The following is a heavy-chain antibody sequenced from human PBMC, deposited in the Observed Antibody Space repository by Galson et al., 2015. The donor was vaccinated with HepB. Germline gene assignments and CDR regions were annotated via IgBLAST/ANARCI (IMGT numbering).Heavy chain of an antibody. D-gene: IGHD4-17*01. CDR3: ARDQSQYGDYANDGWVCDY. CDR2: INPSGGST. CDR1: GYTFTSYY. V-gene: IGHV1-46*01. J-gene: IGHJ4*02. Sequence: SVKVSCKASGYTFTSYYMHWVRQAPGQGLEWMGIINPSGGSTSYAQKFQGRVTMTRDTSTSTVYMELSSLRSEDTAVYYCARDQSQYGDYANDGWVCDYWGQGTLVTVSS.